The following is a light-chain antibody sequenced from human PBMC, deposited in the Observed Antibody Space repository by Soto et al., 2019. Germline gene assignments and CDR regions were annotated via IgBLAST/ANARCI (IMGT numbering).Light chain of an antibody. CDR2: GGS. CDR1: QSVSGNH. Sequence: VVLTQSPGTLSLSPGERATLSCRASQSVSGNHLAWYQQKPGQAPRLLIYGGSSRATGIPVRFSGSGSETDFTLTITRLEPEDFAMYYCQQYSSSRTFGQGTKVDI. V-gene: IGKV3-20*01. J-gene: IGKJ1*01. CDR3: QQYSSSRT.